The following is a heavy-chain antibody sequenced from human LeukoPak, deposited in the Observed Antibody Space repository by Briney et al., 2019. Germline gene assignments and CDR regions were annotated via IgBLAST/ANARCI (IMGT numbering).Heavy chain of an antibody. CDR3: AKDRPPDGALDY. CDR2: IRYDGSNK. J-gene: IGHJ4*02. V-gene: IGHV3-30*02. Sequence: GGSLRLSCAASGFTFSSYGMHWVRQAPGMGLEWVAFIRYDGSNKYYADSVKGRFTISRDNSKNTLYLQMNSLRAEDTAVYYCAKDRPPDGALDYWGQGTLVTVSS. CDR1: GFTFSSYG.